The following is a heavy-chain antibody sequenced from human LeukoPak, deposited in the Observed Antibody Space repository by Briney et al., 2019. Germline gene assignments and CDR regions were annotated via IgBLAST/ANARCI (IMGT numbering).Heavy chain of an antibody. Sequence: EASVKVSCKASGGTFSSYAISCVRQAPGQGLEWMGRIIPIFGTANYAQKFQGRVTITTNESTSTAYMHLSSLRSKETAVYSCATSHLQPYAYYYDSSGYYLDYWGQGTLVTVSS. CDR2: IIPIFGTA. V-gene: IGHV1-69*05. CDR3: ATSHLQPYAYYYDSSGYYLDY. D-gene: IGHD3-22*01. J-gene: IGHJ4*02. CDR1: GGTFSSYA.